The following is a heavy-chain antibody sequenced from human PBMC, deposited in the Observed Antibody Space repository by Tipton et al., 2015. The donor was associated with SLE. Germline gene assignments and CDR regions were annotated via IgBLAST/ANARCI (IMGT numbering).Heavy chain of an antibody. J-gene: IGHJ5*02. Sequence: TLSLTCTVSGGSISSSSYYWGWIRQPPGKGLEWIGSIYYSGSTYYNPSLKSRVTISVDTSKNQFSLKLSSVTAADTAAYYCATLSGYVGGWLDPWGQGTLVTVSS. CDR1: GGSISSSSYY. V-gene: IGHV4-39*07. CDR3: ATLSGYVGGWLDP. CDR2: IYYSGST. D-gene: IGHD5-12*01.